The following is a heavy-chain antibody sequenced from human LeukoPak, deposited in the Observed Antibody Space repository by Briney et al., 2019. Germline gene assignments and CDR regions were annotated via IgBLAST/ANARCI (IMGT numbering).Heavy chain of an antibody. CDR3: ARDATMVRGVDY. CDR2: ISSSSSYT. J-gene: IGHJ4*02. Sequence: GGSLRLSCAASGFTFSDYYMSWTRQAPGKGLEWVSYISSSSSYTNYADSVKGRFTISRDNAKNSLYLQMNSLRAEDTAVYYCARDATMVRGVDYWGQGTLVTVSS. V-gene: IGHV3-11*06. D-gene: IGHD3-10*01. CDR1: GFTFSDYY.